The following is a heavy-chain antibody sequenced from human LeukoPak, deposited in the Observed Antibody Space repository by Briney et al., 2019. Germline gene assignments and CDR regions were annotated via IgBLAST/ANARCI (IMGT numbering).Heavy chain of an antibody. V-gene: IGHV3-21*01. CDR3: ARDLDLGVTRWLEPEFDY. J-gene: IGHJ4*02. D-gene: IGHD5-24*01. CDR1: GFSFNNYR. Sequence: GGSLRLSCVASGFSFNNYRMTWVRQAPGKGLEWVSSISSSSSYIYYADSVKGRFTISRDNAKNSLYLQMNSLRAEDTAVYYCARDLDLGVTRWLEPEFDYWGQGTLVTVSS. CDR2: ISSSSSYI.